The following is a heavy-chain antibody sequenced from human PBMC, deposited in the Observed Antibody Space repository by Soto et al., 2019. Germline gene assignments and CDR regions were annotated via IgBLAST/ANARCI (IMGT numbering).Heavy chain of an antibody. CDR1: GYTFTSYY. CDR3: ARIAAAGREHFDY. V-gene: IGHV1-46*01. CDR2: INPSGGST. Sequence: QVQLVQSGAEVKKPGASVKVSCKASGYTFTSYYMHWVRQAPGQGLEWMGIINPSGGSTSYAQKFKRRVTMTRDTSTSTVYMELSSLRSEDTAVYYCARIAAAGREHFDYWGQGTLVTVSS. D-gene: IGHD6-13*01. J-gene: IGHJ4*02.